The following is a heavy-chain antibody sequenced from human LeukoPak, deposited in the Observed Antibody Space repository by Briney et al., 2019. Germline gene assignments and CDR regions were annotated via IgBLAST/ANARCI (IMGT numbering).Heavy chain of an antibody. CDR1: GGSFSGYY. V-gene: IGHV4-34*01. J-gene: IGHJ4*02. Sequence: SETLSLTCAVYGGSFSGYYWSWIRQPPGKGLEWIGEINHSGSTNYNPSLKSRVTISVDTSKNQFSLKLSSVTAADTAVYYCARDGLRRCIMITFGGGGQFDYWGQGTLVTVSS. CDR2: INHSGST. CDR3: ARDGLRRCIMITFGGGGQFDY. D-gene: IGHD3-16*01.